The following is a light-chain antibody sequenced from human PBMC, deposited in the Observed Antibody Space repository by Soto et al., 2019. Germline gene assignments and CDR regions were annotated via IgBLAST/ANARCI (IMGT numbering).Light chain of an antibody. Sequence: QSVLTQPPSVSAAPGQEVTISCSGSSSNIGNNYVSWYQQLPGTAPKLLIYENNKRPSGIPDRFSGSKSGTSATLGITGLQTGYEADYYCGTWDSSLSAVVFGGGTQLTVL. V-gene: IGLV1-51*02. CDR3: GTWDSSLSAVV. CDR1: SSNIGNNY. CDR2: ENN. J-gene: IGLJ2*01.